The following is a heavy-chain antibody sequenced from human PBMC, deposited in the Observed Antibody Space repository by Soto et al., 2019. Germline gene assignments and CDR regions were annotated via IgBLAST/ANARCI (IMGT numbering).Heavy chain of an antibody. CDR3: ARGRGRYSSGWSWFDP. J-gene: IGHJ5*02. Sequence: SETLSLTCAVSGGSFRGFYWTWIRQSPGKGLEWLGDINHVGITNYNPSLKSRVSISVDKSKNQFSLTLTSVTAADTAVYFCARGRGRYSSGWSWFDPWGQGILVTVSS. D-gene: IGHD6-19*01. V-gene: IGHV4-34*01. CDR2: INHVGIT. CDR1: GGSFRGFY.